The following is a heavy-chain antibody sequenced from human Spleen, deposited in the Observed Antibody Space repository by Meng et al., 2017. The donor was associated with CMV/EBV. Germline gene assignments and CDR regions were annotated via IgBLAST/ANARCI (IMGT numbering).Heavy chain of an antibody. D-gene: IGHD3-3*01. CDR1: GFSFSNLA. CDR2: IWYGGDNK. Sequence: GGSLRLSCATPGFSFSNLAMHWVRQAPGKGLEWVAVIWYGGDNKFYADSVKGRFTISRDNSKNTLYLQMNSLRAEDTAVYYCAKDYKAFGVVIMAAYWGQGTLVTVSS. J-gene: IGHJ4*02. V-gene: IGHV3-33*06. CDR3: AKDYKAFGVVIMAAY.